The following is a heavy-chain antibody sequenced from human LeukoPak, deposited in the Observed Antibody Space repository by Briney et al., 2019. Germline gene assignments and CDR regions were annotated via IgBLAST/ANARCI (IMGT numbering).Heavy chain of an antibody. CDR2: VIYSGST. V-gene: IGHV4-59*01. J-gene: IGHJ4*02. CDR1: GGSISSYY. Sequence: SETLSLTCTVSGGSISSYYWSWIRQAPGKGLEWIGYVIYSGSTNYNPTLKSRVTISVDMSKNQFSLKLTSVTAADTAVYYCARDVEDDVGVFDYWGQGILVTVSS. D-gene: IGHD3-16*01. CDR3: ARDVEDDVGVFDY.